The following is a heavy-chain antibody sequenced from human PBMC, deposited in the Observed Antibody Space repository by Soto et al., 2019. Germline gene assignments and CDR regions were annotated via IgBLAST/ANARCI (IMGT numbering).Heavy chain of an antibody. V-gene: IGHV1-18*01. Sequence: ASVKVSCEASGYTFTSYGISWVRQAPGQGLEWMGWISAYNGNTNYAQKLQGRVTMTTDTSTSTAYMELRSLRSDDTAVYYCARWYYDILTGYYIPDYWGQGTLVTVSS. CDR2: ISAYNGNT. CDR1: GYTFTSYG. J-gene: IGHJ4*02. D-gene: IGHD3-9*01. CDR3: ARWYYDILTGYYIPDY.